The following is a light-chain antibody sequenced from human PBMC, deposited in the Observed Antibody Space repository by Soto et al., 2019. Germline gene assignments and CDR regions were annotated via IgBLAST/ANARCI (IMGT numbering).Light chain of an antibody. CDR1: QCVGRH. Sequence: LMTQSPSTLSVSPGERATLSCRASQCVGRHLGWYQKKPGQAPRLLIYGASTRATGVPARFSGSGSGIWFTLAITTLQYEDFAVYYCQQYKNWQYTFGQGTKVEFK. CDR2: GAS. CDR3: QQYKNWQYT. J-gene: IGKJ2*01. V-gene: IGKV3-15*01.